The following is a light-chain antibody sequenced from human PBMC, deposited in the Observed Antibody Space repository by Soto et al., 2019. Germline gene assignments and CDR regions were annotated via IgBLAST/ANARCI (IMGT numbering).Light chain of an antibody. CDR3: QHYGNSPPSVT. CDR1: QSISSDY. Sequence: EVVLTQSPDTLSLSPGERATLSCRARQSISSDYLVWYQQKPGQAPRLLIYGASSRATGIPDRFSGSGSGTDFTLTINRLEPEDFAVDYCQHYGNSPPSVTFGPGTKVDIK. J-gene: IGKJ3*01. V-gene: IGKV3-20*01. CDR2: GAS.